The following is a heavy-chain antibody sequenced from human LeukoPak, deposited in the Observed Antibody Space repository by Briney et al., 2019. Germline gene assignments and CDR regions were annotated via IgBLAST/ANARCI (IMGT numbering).Heavy chain of an antibody. CDR3: ARVSELLIPY. D-gene: IGHD1-26*01. Sequence: ASVKVSCKASGGTFSSYAINWVRLATGQGLEWMGWMNPNSGNTGYAQKFQGRVTMTRNTSISTAYMELSSLRSEDTAVYYCARVSELLIPYWGQGTLVTVSS. CDR2: MNPNSGNT. J-gene: IGHJ4*02. V-gene: IGHV1-8*02. CDR1: GGTFSSYA.